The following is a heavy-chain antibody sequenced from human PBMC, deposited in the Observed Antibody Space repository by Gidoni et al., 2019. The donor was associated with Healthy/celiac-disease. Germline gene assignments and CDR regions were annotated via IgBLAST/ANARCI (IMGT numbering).Heavy chain of an antibody. CDR3: ARDIGYDSERSDY. Sequence: EVQLVESGGGLVKPGGSLRLYCAASGFTFSSYSMNWVRQAQGKGLEWVSSISSSSSYIYYADSVKGRFTISRDNAMNSLYLQMNSLRAEDTAVYYCARDIGYDSERSDYWGQGTLVTVSS. J-gene: IGHJ4*02. D-gene: IGHD3-22*01. V-gene: IGHV3-21*01. CDR2: ISSSSSYI. CDR1: GFTFSSYS.